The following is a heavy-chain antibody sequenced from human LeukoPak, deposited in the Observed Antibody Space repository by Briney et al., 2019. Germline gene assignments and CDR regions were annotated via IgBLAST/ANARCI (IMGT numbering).Heavy chain of an antibody. Sequence: PSETLSLTCTVSGGSISSSSYYWGWIRQPPGKGREGNESSYYSGSTYCNPALKSRFTITVDTSKNQFSLKLSSVTAADTAVYYCARQESAGDYYYYYYYMDVWGKGTTVTVSS. D-gene: IGHD6-13*01. V-gene: IGHV4-39*01. CDR1: GGSISSSSYY. CDR2: SYYSGST. J-gene: IGHJ6*03. CDR3: ARQESAGDYYYYYYYMDV.